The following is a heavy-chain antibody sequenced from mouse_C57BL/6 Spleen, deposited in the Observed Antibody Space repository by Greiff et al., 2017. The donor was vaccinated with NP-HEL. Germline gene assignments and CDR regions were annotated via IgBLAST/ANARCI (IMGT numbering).Heavy chain of an antibody. D-gene: IGHD1-1*01. J-gene: IGHJ3*01. CDR3: AREGDNYGAY. V-gene: IGHV5-4*01. CDR2: ISDGGSYT. Sequence: EVKVVESGGGLVKPGGSLKLSCAASGFTFSSYAMSWVRQTPEKRLEWVATISDGGSYTYYPDNVKGRFTITRDNAKNNLYLQMSHLKSEDTAMYYCAREGDNYGAYWGQGTLVTVSA. CDR1: GFTFSSYA.